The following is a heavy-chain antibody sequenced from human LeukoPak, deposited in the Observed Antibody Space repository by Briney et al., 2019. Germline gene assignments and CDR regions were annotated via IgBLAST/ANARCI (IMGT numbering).Heavy chain of an antibody. CDR2: IYTSGST. Sequence: PSQTLSLTCTVSGGSISSGSYYWSWIRQPAGKGLEWIGRIYTSGSTNYNPSLKSRVTISVDTSKNQFSLKLSSVTAADTAVYYCARDNPPIYGSGPYYYYGMDVWGQGTTVTVSS. CDR1: GGSISSGSYY. CDR3: ARDNPPIYGSGPYYYYGMDV. V-gene: IGHV4-61*02. J-gene: IGHJ6*02. D-gene: IGHD3-10*01.